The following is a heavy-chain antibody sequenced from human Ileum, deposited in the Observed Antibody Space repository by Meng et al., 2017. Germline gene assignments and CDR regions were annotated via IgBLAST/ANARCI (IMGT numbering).Heavy chain of an antibody. CDR1: GFTFSNYA. CDR3: AKGTLRYCSGGTCYPFDY. V-gene: IGHV3-23*01. J-gene: IGHJ4*02. Sequence: GESLKISCAASGFTFSNYAMTWVRQAPGKGPECVAVITADGGATAHANSVKGRFTISRDNSKNILYLEMNSLGAGDTAVYYCAKGTLRYCSGGTCYPFDYWGQGTLVTVSS. CDR2: ITADGGAT. D-gene: IGHD2-15*01.